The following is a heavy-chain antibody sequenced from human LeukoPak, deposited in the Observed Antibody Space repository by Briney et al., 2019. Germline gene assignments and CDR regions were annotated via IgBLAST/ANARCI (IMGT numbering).Heavy chain of an antibody. CDR3: ARGAAAAGTALFDY. CDR1: GFTFSSCW. CDR2: IKEDGSEM. Sequence: PGGSLRLSYAASGFTFSSCWMSWVRQAPGKGLDWVANIKEDGSEMYYVDSVKGRFTISRDNAKNSLYLQMNSLRAEDTAVYYCARGAAAAGTALFDYWGQGTLVTVSS. D-gene: IGHD6-13*01. V-gene: IGHV3-7*04. J-gene: IGHJ4*02.